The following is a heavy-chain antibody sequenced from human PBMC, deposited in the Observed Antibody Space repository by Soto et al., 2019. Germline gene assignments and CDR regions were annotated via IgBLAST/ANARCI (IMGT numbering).Heavy chain of an antibody. Sequence: EVQLVESGGGLVQPGGSLRLSCAASGFTFSGYWMSWVRQAPGQGLEWVANIKQDGSEQFYVDSVKGRFTIPRDNAKNSLYLQRNTLRAEDTAVYYCAREAVWGQGTTVTVSS. CDR3: AREAV. J-gene: IGHJ6*02. V-gene: IGHV3-7*05. CDR2: IKQDGSEQ. CDR1: GFTFSGYW.